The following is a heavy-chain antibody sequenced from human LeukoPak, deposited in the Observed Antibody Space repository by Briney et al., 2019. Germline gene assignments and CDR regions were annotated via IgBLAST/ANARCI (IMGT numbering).Heavy chain of an antibody. CDR2: INHSGST. Sequence: PSETLSLTCAVYGGSFSGYYWSWIRQPPGKGLEWIGEINHSGSTNYNPSLKSRVTISVGTSKNQFSLKLSSVTAAGTAVYYCARGRSIAARRRNWFDPWGQGTLVTVSS. V-gene: IGHV4-34*01. CDR3: ARGRSIAARRRNWFDP. J-gene: IGHJ5*02. D-gene: IGHD6-6*01. CDR1: GGSFSGYY.